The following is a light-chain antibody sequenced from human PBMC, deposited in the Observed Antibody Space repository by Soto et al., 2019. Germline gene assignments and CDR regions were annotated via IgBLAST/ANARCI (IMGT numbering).Light chain of an antibody. Sequence: QSVLTQPPSVSGAPGQTVTISCTGTSSNIGAGYDVHWYQQLPGTAPKLLIYGNSNRPSGVPDRLSGSKSGTSASLAITGLQAEDEADYYCQSYDSSLSGVVFGGGTQLTVL. CDR3: QSYDSSLSGVV. V-gene: IGLV1-40*01. CDR2: GNS. J-gene: IGLJ2*01. CDR1: SSNIGAGYD.